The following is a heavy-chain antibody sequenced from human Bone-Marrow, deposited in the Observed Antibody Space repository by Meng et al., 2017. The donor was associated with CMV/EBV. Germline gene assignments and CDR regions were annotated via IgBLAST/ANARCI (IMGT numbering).Heavy chain of an antibody. CDR2: IYYSGST. CDR1: GGSISSYY. D-gene: IGHD1-1*01. Sequence: SETLSLTCTVSGGSISSYYWSWIRQPPGKGLEWIGYIYYSGSTNYNPSLKSRVTISVDTSKNQFSLKLSSVTAADTAVYYCARGGNGDSYEYWGQGTLVTVSS. CDR3: ARGGNGDSYEY. V-gene: IGHV4-59*01. J-gene: IGHJ4*02.